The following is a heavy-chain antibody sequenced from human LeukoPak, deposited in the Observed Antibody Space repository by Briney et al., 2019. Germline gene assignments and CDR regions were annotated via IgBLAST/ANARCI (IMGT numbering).Heavy chain of an antibody. CDR1: GFTVSSNY. D-gene: IGHD6-6*01. J-gene: IGHJ5*02. CDR3: AGSYSSSSYWFDP. Sequence: GGSLRLSCAASGFTVSSNYMSWVRQAPGKGLEWVSVIYSGGSTYYADPVTGRFTISRDNSKNTLYLQMNSLRAEDTAVYYCAGSYSSSSYWFDPWGQGTLVTVSS. CDR2: IYSGGST. V-gene: IGHV3-66*02.